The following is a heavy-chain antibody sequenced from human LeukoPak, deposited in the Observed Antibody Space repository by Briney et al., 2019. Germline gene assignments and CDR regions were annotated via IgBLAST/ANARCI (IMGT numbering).Heavy chain of an antibody. CDR2: VFDSGRT. CDR1: GGSMTTHH. J-gene: IGHJ4*02. D-gene: IGHD5-18*01. Sequence: PSETLSLTCTVSGGSMTTHHWNWIRQTPGKGLEWVGYVFDSGRTKENPSLKSRVTLSADTSKNQLSLRLSSVTAADTAVYYCTTIKRGNIFGYFDFWGQGILVTVSS. V-gene: IGHV4-59*11. CDR3: TTIKRGNIFGYFDF.